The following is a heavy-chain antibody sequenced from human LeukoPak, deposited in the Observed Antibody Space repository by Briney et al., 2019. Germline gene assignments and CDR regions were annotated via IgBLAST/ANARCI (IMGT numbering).Heavy chain of an antibody. D-gene: IGHD2-8*01. CDR3: GRHSYGLDY. J-gene: IGHJ4*02. CDR1: GNNYW. CDR2: IYFGDSDT. V-gene: IGHV5-51*01. Sequence: GESVKISCKASGNNYWIAWVRQMPGKGLEWLGIIYFGDSDTRYSPSFQGRLTISVDKSISTAYLQLSSLKASDTAIYFCGRHSYGLDYWGQRTLVTVSS.